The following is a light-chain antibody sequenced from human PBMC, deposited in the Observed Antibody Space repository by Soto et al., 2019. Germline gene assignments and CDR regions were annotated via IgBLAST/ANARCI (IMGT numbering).Light chain of an antibody. Sequence: EIVLTHSPATLSVSPWEIATLSCRASQSVSSNLAWYQQKPGQAPRLLIYGASTRATGIPARFSGSGSGTEFTPTISSLQSGDFAVYYYQQYADWPRTFGQGTKVDIK. CDR2: GAS. CDR1: QSVSSN. J-gene: IGKJ1*01. V-gene: IGKV3-15*01. CDR3: QQYADWPRT.